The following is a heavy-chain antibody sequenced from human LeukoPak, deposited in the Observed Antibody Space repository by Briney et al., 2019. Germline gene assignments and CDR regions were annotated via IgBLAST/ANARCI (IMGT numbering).Heavy chain of an antibody. CDR1: GFTFSNYA. J-gene: IGHJ4*02. D-gene: IGHD3-9*01. CDR2: ITGSGGNT. CDR3: AKWGDYAVLTGHYVSDY. V-gene: IGHV3-23*01. Sequence: GGSLRLSCAASGFTFSNYAMSWVRQAPGKGLEWVSAITGSGGNTYYADSVKGRFTISRDNSKNTVFLQMNSLRAADTAVYYCAKWGDYAVLTGHYVSDYWGQGTLVTVSS.